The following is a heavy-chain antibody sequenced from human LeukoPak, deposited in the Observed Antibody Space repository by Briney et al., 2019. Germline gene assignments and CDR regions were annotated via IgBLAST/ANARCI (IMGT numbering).Heavy chain of an antibody. Sequence: ASVKVSCKASGGTFSSYAISWVRQAPGQGLEWMGGIIPIFGTANYAQKFQGRVTITADESTSTAYMELSSLRSEDTAVYYCAREGGNYDYVGGSYRPLYSMDVWGQGTTVTVSS. D-gene: IGHD3-16*02. CDR1: GGTFSSYA. CDR2: IIPIFGTA. J-gene: IGHJ6*02. V-gene: IGHV1-69*13. CDR3: AREGGNYDYVGGSYRPLYSMDV.